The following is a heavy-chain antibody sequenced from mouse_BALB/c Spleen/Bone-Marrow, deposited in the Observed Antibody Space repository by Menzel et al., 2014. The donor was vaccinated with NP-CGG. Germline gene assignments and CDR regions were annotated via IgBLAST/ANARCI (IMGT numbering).Heavy chain of an antibody. Sequence: VKLVESGPGLVAPSQSLSITCTVSGFSFTVHSINWVRQHPGKGLEWLGMIRGDGSPDYNPDLKSRPSTSKDNPKSQVFLKMSSLQTDDAARYYCMRDGYPNVMDYWGQGPSVTVSS. CDR3: MRDGYPNVMDY. D-gene: IGHD2-14*01. CDR1: GFSFTVHS. J-gene: IGHJ4*01. V-gene: IGHV2-6-7*01. CDR2: IRGDGSP.